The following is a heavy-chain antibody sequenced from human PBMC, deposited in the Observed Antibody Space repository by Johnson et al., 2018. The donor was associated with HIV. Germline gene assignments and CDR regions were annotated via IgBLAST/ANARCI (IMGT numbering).Heavy chain of an antibody. J-gene: IGHJ3*02. CDR3: ARPGIAAATPPLAFDI. CDR2: IGTAGDT. CDR1: GFTFDDYD. D-gene: IGHD6-13*01. V-gene: IGHV3-13*01. Sequence: VQLVESGGGLVQPGRSLRLSCAASGFTFDDYDMSWVRQATGKGLEWVSAIGTAGDTYYPGSVTGRFPISRDNSKNTLYLQMNSLSAEDTAVYYCARPGIAAATPPLAFDIWGQGTMVTVSS.